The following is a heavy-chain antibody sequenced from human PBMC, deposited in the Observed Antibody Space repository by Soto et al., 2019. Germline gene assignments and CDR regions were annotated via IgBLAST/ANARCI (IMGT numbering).Heavy chain of an antibody. Sequence: ASVKVSCKASGYTFTGYYMHWVRQAPGQGLEWMGWINPNSGGTNYAQKFQGWVTMTRDTSISTAYMELSRLRSDDTAVYYCARGWDSGSSDFVYWGQETLVTVSS. CDR3: ARGWDSGSSDFVY. D-gene: IGHD6-6*01. CDR1: GYTFTGYY. V-gene: IGHV1-2*04. J-gene: IGHJ4*02. CDR2: INPNSGGT.